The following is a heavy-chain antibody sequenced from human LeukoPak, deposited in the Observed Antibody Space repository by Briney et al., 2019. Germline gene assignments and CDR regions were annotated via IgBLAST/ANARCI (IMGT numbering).Heavy chain of an antibody. D-gene: IGHD3-22*01. CDR3: ARGEGITMIVVGRRWFDP. CDR1: GGSISSYY. V-gene: IGHV4-4*07. CDR2: IYTTGNT. Sequence: SETLSLTCSVSGGSISSYYWSWIRQPAGKGREWIGRIYTTGNTYYNPSLKSRVTMSVDTSKNQFSLKLSSVTAADTAVYYCARGEGITMIVVGRRWFDPWGQGTLVTVSS. J-gene: IGHJ5*02.